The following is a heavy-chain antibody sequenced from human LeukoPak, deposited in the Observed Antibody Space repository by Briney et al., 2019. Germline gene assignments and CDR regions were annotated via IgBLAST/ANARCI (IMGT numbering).Heavy chain of an antibody. Sequence: ASVKVSCKASGYTFTSYDINWVRQATGPGLEWMGWMNPNSGNTGYAQKFQGRVTMTRNTSISTAYMELSSLRSEDTAVYYCATTGIAAAGDAFDIWGQGTMVTVSS. V-gene: IGHV1-8*01. CDR3: ATTGIAAAGDAFDI. CDR2: MNPNSGNT. D-gene: IGHD6-13*01. CDR1: GYTFTSYD. J-gene: IGHJ3*02.